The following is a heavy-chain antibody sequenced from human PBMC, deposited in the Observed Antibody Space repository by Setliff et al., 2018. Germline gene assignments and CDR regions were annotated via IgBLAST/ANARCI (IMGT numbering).Heavy chain of an antibody. J-gene: IGHJ4*02. CDR1: DDSIYSDYYF. V-gene: IGHV4-39*01. CDR3: VRSAVYCASDCYPRYFDS. Sequence: SETLSLTCSVSDDSIYSDYYFWGWIRQPPGKGLEWIGTISSSGTSKYNSSLGGRATLSIDVPERQFALRLSSVTSADTAVYYCVRSAVYCASDCYPRYFDSWGQGTLVNVSS. CDR2: ISSSGTS. D-gene: IGHD2-21*01.